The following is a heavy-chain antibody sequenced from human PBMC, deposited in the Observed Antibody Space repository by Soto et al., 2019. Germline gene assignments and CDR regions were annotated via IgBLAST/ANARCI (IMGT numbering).Heavy chain of an antibody. D-gene: IGHD3-9*01. CDR3: ARTAGGILTGYYDY. CDR1: GYSISSGYY. J-gene: IGHJ4*02. Sequence: SETLSLTCTVSGYSISSGYYWGWIRQPPGKGLEWIGSIYHSGSTYYNPSLKSRVTISVDTSKNQFSLKLSSVTAADTAVYYGARTAGGILTGYYDYWGQGTLVTVS. CDR2: IYHSGST. V-gene: IGHV4-38-2*02.